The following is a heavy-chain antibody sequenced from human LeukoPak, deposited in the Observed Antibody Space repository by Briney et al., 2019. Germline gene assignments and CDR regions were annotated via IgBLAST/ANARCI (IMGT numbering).Heavy chain of an antibody. J-gene: IGHJ3*02. CDR3: AKGSSSWYRNAAFDI. D-gene: IGHD6-13*01. CDR1: GFTFDDYA. V-gene: IGHV3-9*03. Sequence: GRSLRLSCAASGFTFDDYAMHWVRQAPGKGLEGVSGISWNSGSIGYADSAKGRFTIYRDNAKNSPYLQMNSLRAEDMALYYCAKGSSSWYRNAAFDIWGQGTMVTVSS. CDR2: ISWNSGSI.